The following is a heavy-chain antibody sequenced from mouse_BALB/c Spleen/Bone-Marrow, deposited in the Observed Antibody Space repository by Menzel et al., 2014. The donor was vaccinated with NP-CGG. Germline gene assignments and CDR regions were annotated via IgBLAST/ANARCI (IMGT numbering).Heavy chain of an antibody. D-gene: IGHD2-3*01. V-gene: IGHV1-54*01. J-gene: IGHJ2*01. Sequence: QVQLQHSGAELVRPGTSVKVSCKASGYAFTDYLMEWLKQRPGQGLEWIGVTNPGSGSTNYNEKFKDKATLTADKSSSTAYMQLSSLTSDDSAVYFCARYDGYFDYWGQGTILTVSS. CDR1: GYAFTDYL. CDR3: ARYDGYFDY. CDR2: TNPGSGST.